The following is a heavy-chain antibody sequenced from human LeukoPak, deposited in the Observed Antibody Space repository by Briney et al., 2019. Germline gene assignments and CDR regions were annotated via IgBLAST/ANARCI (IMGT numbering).Heavy chain of an antibody. V-gene: IGHV3-7*01. CDR2: IDQDGSVR. CDR3: AKGPGASSFDY. D-gene: IGHD6-13*01. Sequence: GGSLRLSCVASGFTFSSFWMSWVRQAPGKGLEFVANIDQDGSVRNYVDSVKGRFIISRDNAKNSLYLQMDSLRAEDTAVYFCAKGPGASSFDYWGLGTPVTVSS. J-gene: IGHJ4*02. CDR1: GFTFSSFW.